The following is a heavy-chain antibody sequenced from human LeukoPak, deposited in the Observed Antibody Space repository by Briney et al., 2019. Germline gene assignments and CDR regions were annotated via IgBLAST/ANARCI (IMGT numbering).Heavy chain of an antibody. CDR3: ARGTSASLLLWFGELDY. J-gene: IGHJ4*02. D-gene: IGHD3-10*01. V-gene: IGHV3-7*03. Sequence: PGGSLRLSCAASGSTFSSYWMSWVRQAPGKGLEWVANIKQDGSEIYYVDSVKGRFTISRDNAKNSLYLQMNSLRAEDTAVYYCARGTSASLLLWFGELDYWGQGTLVTVSS. CDR2: IKQDGSEI. CDR1: GSTFSSYW.